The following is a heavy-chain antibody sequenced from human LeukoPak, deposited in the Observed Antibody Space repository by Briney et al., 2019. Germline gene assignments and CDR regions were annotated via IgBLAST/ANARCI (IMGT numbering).Heavy chain of an antibody. Sequence: GGSLRLSCAASGFTFDYYAMHWIRRAPGKGLEWVSLISWDGGSTYYADSVKGRFTISRDNSKNSLYLQMNSLRPEDTALYYCAKDIVSAGDCSPDYWGQGTLVTVSS. D-gene: IGHD6-19*01. CDR3: AKDIVSAGDCSPDY. CDR2: ISWDGGST. J-gene: IGHJ4*02. CDR1: GFTFDYYA. V-gene: IGHV3-43D*03.